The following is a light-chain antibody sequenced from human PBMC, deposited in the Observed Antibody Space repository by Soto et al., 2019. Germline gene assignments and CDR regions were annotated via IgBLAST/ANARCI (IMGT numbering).Light chain of an antibody. V-gene: IGKV1-33*01. Sequence: DIQMTQSPSSLSASIGDRVAITCQASQNITNNLSWYQQKPGKAPNLLIYHASKLAKGVTSRFSGSGSGTEFTLTISSLQPEDFATYYCQQLNSYPQTFGQGTKVDIK. J-gene: IGKJ1*01. CDR3: QQLNSYPQT. CDR1: QNITNN. CDR2: HAS.